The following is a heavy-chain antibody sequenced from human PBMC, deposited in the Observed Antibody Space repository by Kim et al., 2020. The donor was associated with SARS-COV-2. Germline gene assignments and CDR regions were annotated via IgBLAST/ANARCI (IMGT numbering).Heavy chain of an antibody. V-gene: IGHV3-21*01. J-gene: IGHJ4*02. Sequence: GGSLRLSCAASGFTFSSYSMNWVRQAPGKGLEWVSSISSSSSYIYYADSVKGRFTISRDNAKNSLYLQMNSLRAEDTAVYYCARDFESGYSYGYAFDYWGQGTLVTVSS. CDR1: GFTFSSYS. D-gene: IGHD5-18*01. CDR2: ISSSSSYI. CDR3: ARDFESGYSYGYAFDY.